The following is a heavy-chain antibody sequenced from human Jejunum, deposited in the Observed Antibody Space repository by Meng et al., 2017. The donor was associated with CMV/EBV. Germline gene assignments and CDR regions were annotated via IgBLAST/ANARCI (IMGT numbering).Heavy chain of an antibody. V-gene: IGHV3-48*03. Sequence: FSSYEVNWVRQVPGKGLEWISYISYSGSTKYCADSVRGRFTISRDNAKNSLILQMNSLRAEDTALYFCARGLSCGGDCVPNLGYWGQGTLVTVSS. D-gene: IGHD2-21*01. CDR2: ISYSGSTK. CDR1: FSSYE. CDR3: ARGLSCGGDCVPNLGY. J-gene: IGHJ4*02.